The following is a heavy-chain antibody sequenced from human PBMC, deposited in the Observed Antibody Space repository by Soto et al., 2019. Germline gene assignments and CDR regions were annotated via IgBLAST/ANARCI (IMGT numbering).Heavy chain of an antibody. CDR3: ARETNPYTDSSHAFDI. V-gene: IGHV3-21*01. CDR1: GFTFSSYS. J-gene: IGHJ3*02. D-gene: IGHD2-2*02. CDR2: VSSTGSFI. Sequence: EVQLVESGGGLVKPGGSLRLSCAASGFTFSSYSMNWVRQTPGKGLEWVSSVSSTGSFIYYADPVKGRFTISRDNAQSSLSLQMSRLRVEDTAVYYCARETNPYTDSSHAFDIWVPGTMVTISS.